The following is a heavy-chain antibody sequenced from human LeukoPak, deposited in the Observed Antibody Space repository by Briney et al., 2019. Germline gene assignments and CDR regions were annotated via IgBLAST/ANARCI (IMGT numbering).Heavy chain of an antibody. CDR3: ARDGWSGYYYFDY. Sequence: GGSLRLSCAASGFTFSSYWMNWVRQAPGKGLEWVSSISSSSSYIYYADSVKGRFTISRDNAKNSLYLQMNSLRAEDTAVYYCARDGWSGYYYFDYWDQGTLVTVSS. CDR2: ISSSSSYI. D-gene: IGHD3-3*01. V-gene: IGHV3-21*01. CDR1: GFTFSSYW. J-gene: IGHJ4*02.